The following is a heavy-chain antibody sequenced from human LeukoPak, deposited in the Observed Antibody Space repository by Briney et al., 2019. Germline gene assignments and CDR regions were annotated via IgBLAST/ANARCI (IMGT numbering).Heavy chain of an antibody. V-gene: IGHV4-39*01. D-gene: IGHD2-8*01. Sequence: SETLSLTCTVSGGPISSGSYYWGWIRQPPGKGLEWIGSIYYSGSTHYNPSLKSRVTISVDTSKNEFSLKLSSVTAADTAVYYCARNNTLMMYPRGGEDKGFDYWGQGTLVTVSS. CDR2: IYYSGST. CDR1: GGPISSGSYY. CDR3: ARNNTLMMYPRGGEDKGFDY. J-gene: IGHJ4*02.